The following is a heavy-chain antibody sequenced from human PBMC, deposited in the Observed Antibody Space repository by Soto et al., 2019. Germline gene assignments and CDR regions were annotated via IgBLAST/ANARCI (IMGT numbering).Heavy chain of an antibody. V-gene: IGHV3-7*05. CDR3: ARVGQWLASLYGMDV. D-gene: IGHD6-19*01. J-gene: IGHJ6*02. CDR1: GFTFSSYW. Sequence: GGSLRLSCAASGFTFSSYWMSWVRQAPGKGLEWVANIKQDGSEKYYVDSVKGRFTISRDNAKNSLYLQMNSLRAEDTAVYYCARVGQWLASLYGMDVWGQGTTVTVSS. CDR2: IKQDGSEK.